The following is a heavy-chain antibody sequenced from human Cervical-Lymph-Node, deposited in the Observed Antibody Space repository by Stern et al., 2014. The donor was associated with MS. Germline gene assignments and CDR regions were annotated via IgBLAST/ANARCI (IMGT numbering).Heavy chain of an antibody. CDR1: GYTFTYYA. V-gene: IGHV1-18*01. CDR2: ISPYNGHT. D-gene: IGHD4-11*01. Sequence: MQLVESGAEVKKPGASVNVSCKTSGYTFTYYAISWIRQAPGQGLEWAGWISPYNGHTNFVQKPQGTGALTTDTSTSTAYMELRSLRSDDTAVYYCARDDDYTRRAIDYWGQGTLVTVSS. J-gene: IGHJ4*02. CDR3: ARDDDYTRRAIDY.